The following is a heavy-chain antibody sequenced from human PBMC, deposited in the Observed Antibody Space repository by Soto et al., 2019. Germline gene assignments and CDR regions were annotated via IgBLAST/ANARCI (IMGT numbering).Heavy chain of an antibody. CDR3: ARTHAPLVLQRYYYYGMDV. CDR2: IFSNDEK. J-gene: IGHJ6*02. D-gene: IGHD3-16*02. Sequence: QVTLKESGPVLVKPTETLTLTCTVSGFSLSNARMGVSWIRQPPGKALEWLAHIFSNDEKSYSTSLKSRLTISKDTSKSQLVLTMTNMDPVYTATYYCARTHAPLVLQRYYYYGMDVWGQVTTVTVSS. CDR1: GFSLSNARMG. V-gene: IGHV2-26*01.